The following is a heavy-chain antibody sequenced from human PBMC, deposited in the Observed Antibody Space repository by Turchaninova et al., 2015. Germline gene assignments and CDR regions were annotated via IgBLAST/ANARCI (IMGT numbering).Heavy chain of an antibody. CDR2: INPSGGST. CDR3: ARAPNYSNLNWFDP. D-gene: IGHD4-11*01. V-gene: IGHV1-46*01. Sequence: QVQLVQSGAEGKKPEASVKCPCNTPGYTITSYKMHWGRQAPGEGLEWMGIINPSGGSTSDAQKFQGRVTMTRDTSTSTVYMELSSLRSEDTAVYYCARAPNYSNLNWFDPWGQGTLVTVSS. CDR1: GYTITSYK. J-gene: IGHJ5*02.